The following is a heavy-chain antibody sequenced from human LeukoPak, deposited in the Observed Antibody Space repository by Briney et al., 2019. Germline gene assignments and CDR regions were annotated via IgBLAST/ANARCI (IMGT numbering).Heavy chain of an antibody. CDR2: ISSDGKST. D-gene: IGHD1-26*01. Sequence: SGGSLRLSCAASGFTFSSYWMHWVRQAPGKGLVWVSSISSDGKSTTYADSVRGRFTISRDTAKNTLYLQMNSLRAEDPAVYYCARGEWGFDYWGQGTLVTVSS. V-gene: IGHV3-74*01. J-gene: IGHJ4*02. CDR3: ARGEWGFDY. CDR1: GFTFSSYW.